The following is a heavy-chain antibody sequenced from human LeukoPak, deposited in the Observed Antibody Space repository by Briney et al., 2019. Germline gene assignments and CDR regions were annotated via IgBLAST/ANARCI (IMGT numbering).Heavy chain of an antibody. J-gene: IGHJ5*02. V-gene: IGHV3-30-3*01. CDR1: GFTFSNYA. Sequence: GGSLRLSCAASGFTFSNYAMHWVRQAPGKGLEWVAVISYDGSKKYYADSVKGRFTISRDNAKNSLYLQMNSLRAEDTAVYYCARDLAHWGQGTLVTVSS. CDR3: ARDLAH. CDR2: ISYDGSKK.